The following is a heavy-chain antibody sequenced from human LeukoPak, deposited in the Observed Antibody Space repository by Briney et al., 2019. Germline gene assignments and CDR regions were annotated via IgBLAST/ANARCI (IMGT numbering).Heavy chain of an antibody. Sequence: SETLSLTCTVSGGSISDYYWSWIRQPPGKGLEWIGYIYYSGSTNYNPSLKSRVTISVDTSKNQFSLKLSSVTAADTAVYYCARGGSWYREVDYWAGEPWSPSPQ. CDR1: GGSISDYY. D-gene: IGHD6-13*01. CDR3: ARGGSWYREVDY. CDR2: IYYSGST. V-gene: IGHV4-59*08. J-gene: IGHJ4*02.